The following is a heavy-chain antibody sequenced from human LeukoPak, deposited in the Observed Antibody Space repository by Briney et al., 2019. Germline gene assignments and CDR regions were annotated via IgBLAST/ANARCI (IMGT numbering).Heavy chain of an antibody. D-gene: IGHD3-3*01. V-gene: IGHV4-59*01. CDR3: ARLYLLYSNWSDP. Sequence: SETLSLTCTVSGGSISSYYWSWIRQPPGKGLEWIGYIYYSGSTNYNPSLKSRVTISVDTSKNQFSLKLSSVTAADTAVYYCARLYLLYSNWSDPWGQGTLVTVSS. J-gene: IGHJ5*02. CDR2: IYYSGST. CDR1: GGSISSYY.